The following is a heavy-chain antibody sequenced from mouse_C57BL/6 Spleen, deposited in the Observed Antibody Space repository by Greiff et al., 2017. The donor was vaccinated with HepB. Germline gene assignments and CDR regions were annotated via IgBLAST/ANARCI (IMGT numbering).Heavy chain of an antibody. V-gene: IGHV1-26*01. CDR1: GYTFTDYY. J-gene: IGHJ3*01. D-gene: IGHD2-4*01. CDR2: INPNNGGT. Sequence: EVQLQQSGPELVKPGASVKISCKASGYTFTDYYMNWVKQSHGKSLEWIGDINPNNGGTSYNQKFKGKATLTVDKSSSTAYMELRSLTSEDSAVYYCAREAGLRAWFAYWGQGTLVTVSA. CDR3: AREAGLRAWFAY.